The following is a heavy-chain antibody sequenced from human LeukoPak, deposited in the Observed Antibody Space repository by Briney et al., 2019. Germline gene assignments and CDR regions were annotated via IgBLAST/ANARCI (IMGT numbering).Heavy chain of an antibody. V-gene: IGHV3-23*01. CDR1: GFTFSSYA. D-gene: IGHD3-10*01. J-gene: IGHJ4*02. CDR3: AKHEGSSGSYCHFHY. CDR2: ISGSGGCT. Sequence: GGSLRLSCAASGFTFSSYAMTWVRQAPGKGLEWVSSISGSGGCTYYGDSVKGRFTISRDNSRNTLYLQMNRLRAEDTALYYCAKHEGSSGSYCHFHYWGQGTLVTVSS.